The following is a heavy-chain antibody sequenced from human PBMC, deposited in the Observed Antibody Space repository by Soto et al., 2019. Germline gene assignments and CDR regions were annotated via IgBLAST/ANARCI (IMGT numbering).Heavy chain of an antibody. Sequence: SVKVSCKASGGTFSSYAISWVRQAPGQGLEWMGGIIPIFGTANYAQKFQGRVTITADESTSTAYMELSSLRSEDTAVYYCARGLKYCSSTSCYSPLDYWGQGTLVTVSS. CDR1: GGTFSSYA. J-gene: IGHJ4*02. CDR2: IIPIFGTA. CDR3: ARGLKYCSSTSCYSPLDY. D-gene: IGHD2-2*02. V-gene: IGHV1-69*13.